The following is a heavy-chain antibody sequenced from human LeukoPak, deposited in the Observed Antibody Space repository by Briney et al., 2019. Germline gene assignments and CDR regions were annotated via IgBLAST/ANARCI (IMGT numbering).Heavy chain of an antibody. CDR1: GFSLSTSGMC. J-gene: IGHJ4*02. CDR3: ARTYGSGSYFDY. Sequence: SGPTLVNPTRTLTLTCTFSGFSLSTSGMCVSWIRQPPGKALESLARIDWDDDKYYSTSLRTRLTISKDTSKNQVVLTMTNMDPVDTATYYCARTYGSGSYFDYWGQGTLVTVSS. D-gene: IGHD3-10*01. CDR2: IDWDDDK. V-gene: IGHV2-70*11.